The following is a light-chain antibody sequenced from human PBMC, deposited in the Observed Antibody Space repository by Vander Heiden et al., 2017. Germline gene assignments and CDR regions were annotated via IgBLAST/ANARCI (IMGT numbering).Light chain of an antibody. V-gene: IGKV1-39*01. Sequence: DIQMTQSPSSLSASVGDRVTITCRASQSIGIYLNWYQHKPGRAPKLLIYAASSLQSGVPSRFSGSGSGTDFTLTISSLQPEDSATYYCQQNTFGQGTKVEI. J-gene: IGKJ2*01. CDR1: QSIGIY. CDR3: QQNT. CDR2: AAS.